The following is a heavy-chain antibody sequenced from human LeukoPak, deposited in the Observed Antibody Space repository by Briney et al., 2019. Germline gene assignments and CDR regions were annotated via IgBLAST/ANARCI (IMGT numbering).Heavy chain of an antibody. D-gene: IGHD2-21*01. J-gene: IGHJ6*03. Sequence: GGSLRLSCSASGFTFSSYTMNWVRQAPGKGLEWVSSIDPSSTYIYYADSVKGRFTISRDNAQNSLYLQVNSLRAEDTAVYYCAKPGILRYYYMDVWGKGTTVTVSS. CDR1: GFTFSSYT. V-gene: IGHV3-21*01. CDR3: AKPGILRYYYMDV. CDR2: IDPSSTYI.